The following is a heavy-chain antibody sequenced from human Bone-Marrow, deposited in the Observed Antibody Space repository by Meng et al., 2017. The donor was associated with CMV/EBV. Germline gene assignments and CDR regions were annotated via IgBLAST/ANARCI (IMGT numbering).Heavy chain of an antibody. CDR1: GVTFSSYA. CDR3: TRDIGGVGAY. Sequence: GESLKIPCAASGVTFSSYAMSWVRQAPGKGLEWVSAISGSGGSTYYADSVKGRFTISRDNSKYTLYLQMNSLKVEDTAIYYCTRDIGGVGAYWGQGTLVTVSS. V-gene: IGHV3-23*01. J-gene: IGHJ4*02. CDR2: ISGSGGST. D-gene: IGHD3-3*01.